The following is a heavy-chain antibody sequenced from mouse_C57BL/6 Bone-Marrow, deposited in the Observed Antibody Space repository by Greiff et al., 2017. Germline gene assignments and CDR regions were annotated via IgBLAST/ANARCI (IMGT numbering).Heavy chain of an antibody. D-gene: IGHD3-1*01. CDR1: GYTFTDYY. V-gene: IGHV1-19*01. CDR3: ARSFGWYFDV. J-gene: IGHJ1*03. CDR2: INPYNGGT. Sequence: EVQLQQSGPVLVKPGASVKMSCKASGYTFTDYYMNWVKQSHGKSLEWIGVINPYNGGTSYNQKFKGKATLTVDKSSSTAYMELSSLTSEDSAVYCCARSFGWYFDVWGTGTTVTVSS.